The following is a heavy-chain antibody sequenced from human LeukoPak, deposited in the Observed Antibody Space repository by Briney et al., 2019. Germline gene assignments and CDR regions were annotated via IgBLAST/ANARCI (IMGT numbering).Heavy chain of an antibody. CDR1: GFTFSSYA. Sequence: GGSLRLSCAASGFTFSSYAMHWVRQAPGKGLEWVAVISYDGSNKYYADSVKGRFTISRDNSKNTLYLQMNSLRAEDTAVYYCAKDPGSGYEEHFDYWGQGTLVTVSS. V-gene: IGHV3-30*04. J-gene: IGHJ4*02. CDR2: ISYDGSNK. D-gene: IGHD5-12*01. CDR3: AKDPGSGYEEHFDY.